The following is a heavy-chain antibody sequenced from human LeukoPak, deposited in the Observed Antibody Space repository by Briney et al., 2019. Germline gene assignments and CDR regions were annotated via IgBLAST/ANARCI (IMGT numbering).Heavy chain of an antibody. CDR2: INHSGST. D-gene: IGHD5-18*01. J-gene: IGHJ4*02. CDR1: GGSFSGYY. V-gene: IGHV4-34*01. Sequence: KSSETLSLTCAVYGGSFSGYYWSWIRQPPGKGLEWIGEINHSGSTNYNPSLKSRVTISVDTSKNQFSLKLSSVTAADTAVYYGGRTTRPGYSYGTGIGYGGGGTLVTVSS. CDR3: GRTTRPGYSYGTGIGY.